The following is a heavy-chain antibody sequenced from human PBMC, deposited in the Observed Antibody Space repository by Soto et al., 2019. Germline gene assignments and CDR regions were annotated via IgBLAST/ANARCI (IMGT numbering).Heavy chain of an antibody. Sequence: PGGSLRLSCAAPGFTFSSYAMSWVRQAPGKGLEWVSAISGSGGSTYYADSVKGRFTISRDNSKNTLYLQMNGLRAEDTAVYYCAKRYCTNGVCYSPYYYYYGMDVWGQGTTVTVSS. J-gene: IGHJ6*02. V-gene: IGHV3-23*01. CDR2: ISGSGGST. D-gene: IGHD2-8*01. CDR3: AKRYCTNGVCYSPYYYYYGMDV. CDR1: GFTFSSYA.